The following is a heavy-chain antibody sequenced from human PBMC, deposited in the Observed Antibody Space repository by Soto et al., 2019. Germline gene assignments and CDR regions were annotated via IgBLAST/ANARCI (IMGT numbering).Heavy chain of an antibody. J-gene: IGHJ4*02. CDR1: GGSIDSLYY. V-gene: IGHV4-30-4*01. D-gene: IGHD3-10*01. CDR2: IYYSGST. CDR3: GRLIRRIISFDY. Sequence: SETLSLTCTVSGGSIDSLYYWSWIRQPPGKGLEWIAYIYYSGSTYYNPSLKSRVTISVDTSKNQFSLKLNSVTAADTAVYYCGRLIRRIISFDYWGQGTLVTVSS.